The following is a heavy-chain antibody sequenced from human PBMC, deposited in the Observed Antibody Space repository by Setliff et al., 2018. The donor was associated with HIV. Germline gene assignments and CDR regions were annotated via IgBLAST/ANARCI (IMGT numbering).Heavy chain of an antibody. V-gene: IGHV4-59*01. Sequence: SETLSLTCTVSGGSISSYFWTWIRQSPEKGLNWIGYIYHYGSPNYNPSLQSRVTLSVDTSKNQFSLTLTSVTAADTAVYYCARGGRSGGYHIASWGQGILVTVSS. D-gene: IGHD2-15*01. CDR3: ARGGRSGGYHIAS. CDR2: IYHYGSP. CDR1: GGSISSYF. J-gene: IGHJ4*02.